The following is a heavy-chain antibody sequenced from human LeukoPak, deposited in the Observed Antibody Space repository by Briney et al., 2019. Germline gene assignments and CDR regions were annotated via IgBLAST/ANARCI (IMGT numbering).Heavy chain of an antibody. J-gene: IGHJ4*02. V-gene: IGHV3-7*03. CDR3: ANKPYYDSSGYPEPIR. CDR1: GFTFSSYW. Sequence: GGSLRLSCAASGFTFSSYWMSWVRQAPGKGLEWVANIKQDGSEKYYVDSVKGRFTISRDNAKNSLYLQMNSLRAEDTAVYYCANKPYYDSSGYPEPIRWGQGTLVTVSS. CDR2: IKQDGSEK. D-gene: IGHD3-22*01.